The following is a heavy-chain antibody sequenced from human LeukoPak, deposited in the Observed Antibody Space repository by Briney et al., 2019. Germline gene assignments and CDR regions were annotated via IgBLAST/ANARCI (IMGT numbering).Heavy chain of an antibody. CDR2: IIPIFGTA. V-gene: IGHV1-69*05. CDR1: GGTFSSYA. J-gene: IGHJ5*02. D-gene: IGHD1-7*01. Sequence: GASVKVSCKASGGTFSSYAISWVRQAPGQGLEWMGGIIPIFGTANYAQKFQGRVTITTDESTSTAYMELSSLRSDDTAVYYCARGQATGTDWFDPWGQGTLVTVSS. CDR3: ARGQATGTDWFDP.